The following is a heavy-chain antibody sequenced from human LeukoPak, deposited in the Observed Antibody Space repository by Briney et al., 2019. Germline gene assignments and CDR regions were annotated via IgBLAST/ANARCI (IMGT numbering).Heavy chain of an antibody. CDR1: GGSISSYY. CDR2: IYYSGST. D-gene: IGHD3-10*01. J-gene: IGHJ4*02. V-gene: IGHV4-59*01. CDR3: ARDRLRGVYFDY. Sequence: SETLSLTCTVSGGSISSYYWSWIRQPPGKGLEWIGYIYYSGSTNYNLSLKSRVTISVDTSKNQFSLKLSSVTAADTAVYYCARDRLRGVYFDYWGQGTLVTVSS.